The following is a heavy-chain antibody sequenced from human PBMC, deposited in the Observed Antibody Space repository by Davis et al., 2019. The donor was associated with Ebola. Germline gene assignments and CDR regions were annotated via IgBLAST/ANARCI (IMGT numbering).Heavy chain of an antibody. D-gene: IGHD4-11*01. CDR2: ISSRSKGYAT. CDR1: GFSLSDST. Sequence: PGGSLRLSCAASGFSLSDSTIHWVRQASGKGLEWVGRISSRSKGYATAYAASVKGRFTISRDDAENTSYLQMNSLKIEDTAVYFCTRLGDYSDYGGHYWGQGTVVTVSS. J-gene: IGHJ4*02. CDR3: TRLGDYSDYGGHY. V-gene: IGHV3-73*01.